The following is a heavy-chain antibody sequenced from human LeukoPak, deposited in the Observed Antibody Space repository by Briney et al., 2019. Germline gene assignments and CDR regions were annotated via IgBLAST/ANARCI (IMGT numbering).Heavy chain of an antibody. V-gene: IGHV4-34*01. J-gene: IGHJ4*02. D-gene: IGHD6-13*01. CDR3: ASEGKQQLAYYLDY. Sequence: SETLSLTCAVYGGSFSGYYWSWIRQPPGKGLEWIGEINHSGSTNYNPSLKSRVTISVDTSKNQFSLKLSSVTAADTAVYYCASEGKQQLAYYLDYWGQGTLVTVSS. CDR1: GGSFSGYY. CDR2: INHSGST.